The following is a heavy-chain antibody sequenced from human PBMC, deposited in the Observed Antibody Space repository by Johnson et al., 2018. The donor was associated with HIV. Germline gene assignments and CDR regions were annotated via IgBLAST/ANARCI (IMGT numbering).Heavy chain of an antibody. CDR2: IDPDGKDD. Sequence: MLLVESGGGSVHPGESLRLSCTTSGFSFYNYWMSWVRQAPGKGLEWVANIDPDGKDDYYVDSLEGRFTISRDNAKSSLFLQMDNLRSEDTALYYCARDGIYSSPHDAYDIWGQGTMVTVSS. J-gene: IGHJ3*02. D-gene: IGHD6-19*01. CDR3: ARDGIYSSPHDAYDI. V-gene: IGHV3-7*05. CDR1: GFSFYNYW.